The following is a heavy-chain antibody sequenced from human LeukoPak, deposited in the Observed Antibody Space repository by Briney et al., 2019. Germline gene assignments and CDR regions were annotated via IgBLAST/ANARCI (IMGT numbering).Heavy chain of an antibody. CDR1: GYTFTSYG. Sequence: GASVKVSCKASGYTFTSYGISWVRQAPGQGLEWMGIINPSGDNTSYAQKFQGRVTMTRDMSTSTVYMELSSLRSEDTAVYFCAREGYCSGATCYSFDYWGQGTLVTGSS. D-gene: IGHD2-15*01. CDR2: INPSGDNT. V-gene: IGHV1-46*01. J-gene: IGHJ4*02. CDR3: AREGYCSGATCYSFDY.